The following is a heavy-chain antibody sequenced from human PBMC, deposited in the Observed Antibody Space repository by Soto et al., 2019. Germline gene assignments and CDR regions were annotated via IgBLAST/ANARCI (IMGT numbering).Heavy chain of an antibody. CDR2: IYYSGNT. D-gene: IGHD4-17*01. CDR1: GDSISAYS. Sequence: PSETLSLTCTVSGDSISAYSWSWVRQPPGKGLEWIGYIYYSGNTNYNHSLKSRVTISFDASKNEISLQLRSATAADAAVYYCARYGAPHLGYYYYYGMDVWGQGTTVTVSS. V-gene: IGHV4-59*01. J-gene: IGHJ6*02. CDR3: ARYGAPHLGYYYYYGMDV.